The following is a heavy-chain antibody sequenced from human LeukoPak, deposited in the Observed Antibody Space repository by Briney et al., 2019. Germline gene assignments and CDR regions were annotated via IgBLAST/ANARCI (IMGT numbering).Heavy chain of an antibody. Sequence: SETLSLTCTVPGGSISSYYWSWIRQPPGKGLEWIGYIYYSGSTNYNPSLKSRVTISVDTSKNQFSLKLSSVTAADTAVYYCARPMKGSYYDSSEDAFDIWGQGTMVTVSS. CDR3: ARPMKGSYYDSSEDAFDI. CDR2: IYYSGST. CDR1: GGSISSYY. V-gene: IGHV4-59*08. J-gene: IGHJ3*02. D-gene: IGHD3-22*01.